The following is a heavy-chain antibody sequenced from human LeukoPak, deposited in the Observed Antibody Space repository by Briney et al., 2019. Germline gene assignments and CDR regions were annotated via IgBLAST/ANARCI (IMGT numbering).Heavy chain of an antibody. V-gene: IGHV1-69*04. CDR3: ARDVETTWARISLLE. D-gene: IGHD1-1*01. J-gene: IGHJ4*02. CDR2: IIPILGIA. Sequence: SVKVSCKASGGTFSSYAISWVRQAPGQGLEWMGRIIPILGIANCAQKFQGRVTITADKSTSTAYMELSSLRSEDTAVYYCARDVETTWARISLLEWGQGTLVTVSS. CDR1: GGTFSSYA.